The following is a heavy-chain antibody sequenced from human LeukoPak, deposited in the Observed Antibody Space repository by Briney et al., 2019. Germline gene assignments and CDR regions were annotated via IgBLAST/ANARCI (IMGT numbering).Heavy chain of an antibody. J-gene: IGHJ4*02. D-gene: IGHD3/OR15-3a*01. Sequence: SSETLSLTCAVYGGSFSGYYWSWVRQPPGKGLEWIGEINHSGSTNYNPSLKSRVTISVDTSKNQFSLKLSSVTAADTAVYYCARYRRVLFGTGPLNYWGQGTLVTVSS. V-gene: IGHV4-34*01. CDR2: INHSGST. CDR3: ARYRRVLFGTGPLNY. CDR1: GGSFSGYY.